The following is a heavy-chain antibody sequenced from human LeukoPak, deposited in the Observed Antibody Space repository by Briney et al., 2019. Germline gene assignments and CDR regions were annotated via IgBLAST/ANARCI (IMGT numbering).Heavy chain of an antibody. J-gene: IGHJ5*02. Sequence: SETLSLTCSVSGGSITSYYRSWIRQPPGKGLEWIGYTYYSGSTRYNPSLKSRVTISLDTSKNQFSLKLSSVTAADTAVYYCARRGSSWYEGDNWFDPWGQGTLVTVSS. CDR3: ARRGSSWYEGDNWFDP. D-gene: IGHD6-13*01. CDR1: GGSITSYY. CDR2: TYYSGST. V-gene: IGHV4-59*12.